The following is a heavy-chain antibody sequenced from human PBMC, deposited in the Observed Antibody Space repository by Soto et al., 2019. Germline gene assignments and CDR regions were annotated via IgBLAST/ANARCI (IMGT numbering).Heavy chain of an antibody. CDR1: GFTFSNAW. J-gene: IGHJ3*02. CDR3: SSGFTRLAACDI. Sequence: EVQLVESGGGLVKPGGSLRLSCAASGFTFSNAWMNWVRQAPGKGLEWVGRIKSKTDGGTTDYAAPVKGRFTISRDDSKNTRYLQFTSLKTEDTSVYYCSSGFTRLAACDIWGQGTMVTVSS. CDR2: IKSKTDGGTT. D-gene: IGHD6-6*01. V-gene: IGHV3-15*07.